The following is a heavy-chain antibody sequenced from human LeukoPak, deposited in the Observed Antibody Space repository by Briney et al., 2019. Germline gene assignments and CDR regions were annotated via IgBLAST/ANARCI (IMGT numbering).Heavy chain of an antibody. D-gene: IGHD3-3*01. V-gene: IGHV1-2*02. CDR1: GYTFTGYY. CDR3: ARVATIFGVVIFPSWFDP. CDR2: INPNSGGT. J-gene: IGHJ5*02. Sequence: GASVKVSCKASGYTFTGYYMHWVRQAPGQGLEWMGWINPNSGGTNYAQKFRGRVTMTRDTSISTAYMELSRLRSDDTAVYYCARVATIFGVVIFPSWFDPWGQGTLVTVSS.